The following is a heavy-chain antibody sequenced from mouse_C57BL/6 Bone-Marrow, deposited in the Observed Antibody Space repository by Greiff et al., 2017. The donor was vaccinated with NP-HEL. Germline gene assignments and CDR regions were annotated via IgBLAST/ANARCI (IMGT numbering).Heavy chain of an antibody. Sequence: VQRVESGPGLVAPSQSLSITCTVSGFSLPSYAISWVRQPPGKGLEWLGVIWPGGGTNYNSAPKSRLSISKDNSKRHGFLKMNSLQADDTARDDGARKGGRSDFDYWGQGTTLTVSS. V-gene: IGHV2-9-1*01. CDR3: ARKGGRSDFDY. J-gene: IGHJ2*01. CDR1: GFSLPSYA. CDR2: IWPGGGT.